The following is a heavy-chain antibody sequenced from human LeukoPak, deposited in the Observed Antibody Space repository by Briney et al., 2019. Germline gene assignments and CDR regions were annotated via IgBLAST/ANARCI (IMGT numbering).Heavy chain of an antibody. Sequence: GRSLRLSCAASGFTFRSFALHWVRQAPGKGLEWVANIKQDGSEKSYVDSVRGRFTVSRDNTKNSLYLQMNSLRDEDTAVYYCAKVRDRRDGYNFYFYYYMDVWGKGTTVTVS. V-gene: IGHV3-7*01. CDR3: AKVRDRRDGYNFYFYYYMDV. D-gene: IGHD5-24*01. CDR2: IKQDGSEK. CDR1: GFTFRSFA. J-gene: IGHJ6*03.